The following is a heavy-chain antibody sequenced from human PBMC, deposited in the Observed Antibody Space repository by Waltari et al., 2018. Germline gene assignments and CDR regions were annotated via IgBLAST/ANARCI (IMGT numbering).Heavy chain of an antibody. V-gene: IGHV3-20*04. J-gene: IGHJ4*02. Sequence: EVQLAESGGAVVRPGGSLRLTCVASGFTFHDYGMSWVRRVPGKGLEWVSGITWNGGIISYSDSVKGRFTITRDNDKNSLSLQMTSLRVEDTALYYCARYLNWGLPRFDNWGQGTQVTVSS. CDR2: ITWNGGII. D-gene: IGHD3-16*01. CDR1: GFTFHDYG. CDR3: ARYLNWGLPRFDN.